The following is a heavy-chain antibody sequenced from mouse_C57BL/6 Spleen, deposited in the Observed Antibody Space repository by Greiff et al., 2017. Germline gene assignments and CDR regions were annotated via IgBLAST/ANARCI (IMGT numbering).Heavy chain of an antibody. Sequence: QVQLQQSGAELVKPGASVKLSCKASGYTFTEYTIHWVKQRSGQGLEWIGWFYPGSGSIKYNEKFKDKATLTADKPSSTVYMELSRLTSEDSAVYFCARHEGPSLITTAYYAMDYWGQGTSVTVSS. CDR2: FYPGSGSI. V-gene: IGHV1-62-2*01. J-gene: IGHJ4*01. D-gene: IGHD1-2*01. CDR1: GYTFTEYT. CDR3: ARHEGPSLITTAYYAMDY.